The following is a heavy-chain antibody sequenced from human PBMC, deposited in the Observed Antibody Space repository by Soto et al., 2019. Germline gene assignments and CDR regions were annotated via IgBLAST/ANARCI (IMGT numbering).Heavy chain of an antibody. J-gene: IGHJ5*02. CDR3: ASWFGESGWFDP. V-gene: IGHV1-69*02. CDR2: IIPSLGIA. CDR1: GGTFSSYT. D-gene: IGHD3-10*01. Sequence: QVQLVQSGAEVKKPGSSVKVSCKASGGTFSSYTISWVRQAPGQGLEWMGRIIPSLGIANYAQKFQGRVTITADKSTSTAYMELSSLRSEDTAVYYCASWFGESGWFDPWGQGTLVTVSS.